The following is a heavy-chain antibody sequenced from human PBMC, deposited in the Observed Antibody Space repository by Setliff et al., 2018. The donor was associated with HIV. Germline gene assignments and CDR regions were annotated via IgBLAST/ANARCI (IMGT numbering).Heavy chain of an antibody. Sequence: GASVKVSCKASGYTFTSYGISWVRQAPGQGLEWMGWISAYNGNTNYAQKLQGRVTMTTDTSTSTAYMELRSLRSDDTAVYYCARGGMGQFLEWFPPPRYYGMDVWGQGTTVTVSS. J-gene: IGHJ6*02. CDR2: ISAYNGNT. CDR3: ARGGMGQFLEWFPPPRYYGMDV. CDR1: GYTFTSYG. V-gene: IGHV1-18*01. D-gene: IGHD3-3*01.